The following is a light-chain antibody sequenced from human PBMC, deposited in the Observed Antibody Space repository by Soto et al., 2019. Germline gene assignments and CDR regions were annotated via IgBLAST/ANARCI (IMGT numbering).Light chain of an antibody. CDR1: QSVSGY. CDR2: DAS. CDR3: HQYTSLPRGT. Sequence: EIVLTQSPDTLSLSPGERATLSCRASQSVSGYLGWYQQKPGQAPRLLIYDASNRAYGVPARFRGSGSGTNFTLTIASLEPEDFAVYYGHQYTSLPRGTFGPGTKVEIK. J-gene: IGKJ3*01. V-gene: IGKV3-11*01.